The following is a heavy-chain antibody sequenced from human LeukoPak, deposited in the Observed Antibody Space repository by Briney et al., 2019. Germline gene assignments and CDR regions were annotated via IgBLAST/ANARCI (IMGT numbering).Heavy chain of an antibody. J-gene: IGHJ4*02. CDR3: ARDALHYYDSSGYYLDY. CDR1: GGSISSYY. V-gene: IGHV4-59*01. CDR2: IYYSGST. Sequence: SETLSLTCTVSGGSISSYYWSWIRQPPGKGLEWFGYIYYSGSTNYNPSLKSRVTISVDTSKNQFSLKLSSVTAADTAVYYCARDALHYYDSSGYYLDYWGQGTLVTVSS. D-gene: IGHD3-22*01.